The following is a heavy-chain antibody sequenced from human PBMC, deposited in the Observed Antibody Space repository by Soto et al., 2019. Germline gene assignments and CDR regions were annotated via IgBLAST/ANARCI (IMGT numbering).Heavy chain of an antibody. V-gene: IGHV4-39*07. J-gene: IGHJ5*02. D-gene: IGHD6-6*01. CDR2: IYYSGST. CDR3: ARDRHNNFFDP. Sequence: SETLSLTCTVSGGSISSSSYFWGWIRQSPGKGLEWIGSIYYSGSTYYNPSLKSRVTISLDTSRSQFSLTLHSVTAADTAIYYCARDRHNNFFDPWGQGTLVTVSS. CDR1: GGSISSSSYF.